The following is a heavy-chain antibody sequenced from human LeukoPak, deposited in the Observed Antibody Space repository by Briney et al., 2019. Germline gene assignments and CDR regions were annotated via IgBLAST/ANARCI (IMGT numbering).Heavy chain of an antibody. J-gene: IGHJ6*02. CDR1: GGSISNTNW. V-gene: IGHV4-4*02. Sequence: KPSETLSLTCGVSGGSISNTNWWTWVRQPPGKGLEWIGEVNLQGSTNYNPSLKSRVAISVDKSENHISLKLTSVTAADTAVYYCARDSEWSNYYYYGMDVWGQGTTVTVSS. D-gene: IGHD3-3*01. CDR2: VNLQGST. CDR3: ARDSEWSNYYYYGMDV.